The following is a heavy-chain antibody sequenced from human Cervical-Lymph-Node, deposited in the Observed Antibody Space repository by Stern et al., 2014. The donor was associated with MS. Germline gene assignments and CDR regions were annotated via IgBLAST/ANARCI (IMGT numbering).Heavy chain of an antibody. V-gene: IGHV1-24*01. D-gene: IGHD3-3*01. CDR3: ATDRDDFRSGYSAPTKGYGLDV. CDR1: GYTLTELS. CDR2: FDPEDGET. Sequence: VQLVESGAEVKKPGASVKVSCKVSGYTLTELSMHWVRQAPGKGLEWMGGFDPEDGETIYAQKFQGRVTMTEDTSTDTACMELSSLRSEDTAVYYCATDRDDFRSGYSAPTKGYGLDVWGQGTTVTVTS. J-gene: IGHJ6*02.